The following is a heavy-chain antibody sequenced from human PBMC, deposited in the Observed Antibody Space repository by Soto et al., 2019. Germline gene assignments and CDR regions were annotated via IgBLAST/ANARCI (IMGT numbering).Heavy chain of an antibody. J-gene: IGHJ4*02. CDR2: IATGNGNT. Sequence: ASVKVSCKTSGYTFTDYDIHWVRQAPGQTFEWLGWIATGNGNTRFSQKFQGRVTITRDTSATTAYLELTSLRSEDTAVYYCAKESRMWTHDYWGQGTLVTVSS. CDR3: AKESRMWTHDY. V-gene: IGHV1-3*04. D-gene: IGHD5-18*01. CDR1: GYTFTDYD.